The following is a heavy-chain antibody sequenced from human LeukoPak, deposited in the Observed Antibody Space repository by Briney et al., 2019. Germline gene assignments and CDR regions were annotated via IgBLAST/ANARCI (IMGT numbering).Heavy chain of an antibody. CDR3: AKGNWNDFALAFDY. V-gene: IGHV3-23*01. D-gene: IGHD1-1*01. Sequence: PGGSLRLSCAASGFTFSNYAMRWVRQAPGKGLEWVSGISGSGDSTYYADSVKGRFTISRDNSKNTLYLQMNSLRAEDTAVYYCAKGNWNDFALAFDYWGQGTLVAVSS. J-gene: IGHJ4*02. CDR2: ISGSGDST. CDR1: GFTFSNYA.